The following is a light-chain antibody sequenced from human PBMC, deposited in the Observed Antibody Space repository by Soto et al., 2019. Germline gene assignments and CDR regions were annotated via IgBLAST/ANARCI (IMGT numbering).Light chain of an antibody. V-gene: IGLV2-14*01. J-gene: IGLJ3*02. CDR2: EVS. CDR3: SSYTGSTTLVV. Sequence: QSVLTQPASVCGSPGQSISISCTGTSSDVGSYNSVSWYQQHPGKAPKLMIFEVSNRPSGVSNRFSGSKSGNTASLTISGLQADDEADYYCSSYTGSTTLVVFGGGTKVTVL. CDR1: SSDVGSYNS.